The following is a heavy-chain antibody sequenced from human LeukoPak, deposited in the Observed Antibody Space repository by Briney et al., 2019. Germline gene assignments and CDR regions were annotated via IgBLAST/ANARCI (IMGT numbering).Heavy chain of an antibody. CDR3: VACPRTLPKSPRPFEY. CDR2: ISTASSFT. Sequence: GGSLRLSCEGAGFALISYSTAWVRQAPGKGLEWVSSISTASSFTHYADSVTGRFTLFTVNAKNSLHLQLNSLRAEDTAVYYCVACPRTLPKSPRPFEYWGQGTLVTVSS. J-gene: IGHJ4*01. CDR1: GFALISYS. V-gene: IGHV3-21*01. D-gene: IGHD1-14*01.